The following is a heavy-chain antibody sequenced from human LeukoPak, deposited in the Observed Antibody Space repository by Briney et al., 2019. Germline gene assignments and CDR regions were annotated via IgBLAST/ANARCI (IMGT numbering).Heavy chain of an antibody. D-gene: IGHD2-2*02. CDR3: ARSCSSTSCYTWYFDY. CDR2: ISYDGSNK. V-gene: IGHV3-30-3*01. J-gene: IGHJ4*02. CDR1: GFTFSSHA. Sequence: GGSLRLSCAASGFTFSSHAMHWVRQAPGKGLEWVAVISYDGSNKYYADSVKGRFTISRDNSKNTLYLQMNSLRAEDTAVYYCARSCSSTSCYTWYFDYWGQGTLVTVSS.